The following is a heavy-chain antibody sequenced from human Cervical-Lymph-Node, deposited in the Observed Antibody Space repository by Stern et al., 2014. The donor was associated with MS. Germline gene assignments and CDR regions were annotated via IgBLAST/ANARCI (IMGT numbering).Heavy chain of an antibody. D-gene: IGHD3-10*01. Sequence: QLQLQESGPGLVKPSQTLSLTCTVSGGSISSGGSYWSWIRQHPGKGLEWIGSIYYSGSTYYNPSLKSRVTISVDTSKNQFSLKLSSVTAADTAVYYCARGLWFGESIFDYWGQGTLVTVSS. J-gene: IGHJ4*02. V-gene: IGHV4-31*03. CDR3: ARGLWFGESIFDY. CDR2: IYYSGST. CDR1: GGSISSGGSY.